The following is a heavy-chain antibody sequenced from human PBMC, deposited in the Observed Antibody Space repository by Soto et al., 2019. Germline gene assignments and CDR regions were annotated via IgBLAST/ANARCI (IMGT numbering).Heavy chain of an antibody. CDR3: ARGGNSSDP. CDR2: MNAVGDT. J-gene: IGHJ5*02. CDR1: GFIFSRYG. Sequence: GGSLRLSCAASGFIFSRYGMTWVRQAPGKGLEWVSAMNAVGDTFHADSVKGRFTISRDNSKNTLYLQMNSLRAEDTAVYYCARGGNSSDPWGQGTVVTVSS. V-gene: IGHV3-23*01. D-gene: IGHD3-10*01.